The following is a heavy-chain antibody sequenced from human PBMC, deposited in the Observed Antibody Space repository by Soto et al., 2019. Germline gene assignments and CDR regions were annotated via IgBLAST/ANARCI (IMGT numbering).Heavy chain of an antibody. J-gene: IGHJ4*02. D-gene: IGHD6-19*01. CDR2: ISYDGSNK. CDR3: ARPYSSGWYGDLDY. V-gene: IGHV3-30-3*01. CDR1: GFTFSSYA. Sequence: LRLSCTASGFTFSSYAMHWVRQAPGKGLEWVAVISYDGSNKYYADSVKGRFTISRDNSKNTMYLQMNSLRVEDTAVYYCARPYSSGWYGDLDYWGQGTLVTVSS.